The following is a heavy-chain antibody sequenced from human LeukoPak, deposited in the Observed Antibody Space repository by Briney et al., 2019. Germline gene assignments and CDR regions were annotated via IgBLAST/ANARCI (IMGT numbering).Heavy chain of an antibody. Sequence: PSETLSLTCAIFGDSISSSNWWSWVRQPPGKGLEWIGEIYHGGTTNYNPSLKSRVTISVDTSKNQFSLELSSVTAADTAVYYCARLTTYYYDYWGQGTLVTVSS. V-gene: IGHV4-4*02. D-gene: IGHD1-14*01. CDR1: GDSISSSNW. CDR2: IYHGGTT. J-gene: IGHJ4*02. CDR3: ARLTTYYYDY.